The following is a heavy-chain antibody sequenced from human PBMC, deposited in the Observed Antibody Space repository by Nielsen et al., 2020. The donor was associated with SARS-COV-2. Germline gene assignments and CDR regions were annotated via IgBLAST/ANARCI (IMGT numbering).Heavy chain of an antibody. CDR1: GGSFGGYY. CDR3: ARDPLGYMDV. D-gene: IGHD7-27*01. V-gene: IGHV4-59*01. CDR2: ISYSGST. J-gene: IGHJ6*03. Sequence: SETLSLTCAVYGGSFGGYYWSWIRQPPGKGLEWIGNISYSGSTNYNPSLKSRVTISVDTSKNQFSLKVNSVTAADTAVYYCARDPLGYMDVWGKGTTVTVSS.